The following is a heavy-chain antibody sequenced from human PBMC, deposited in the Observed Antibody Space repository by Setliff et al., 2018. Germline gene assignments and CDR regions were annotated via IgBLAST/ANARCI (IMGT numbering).Heavy chain of an antibody. D-gene: IGHD3-16*01. CDR2: IYTSGST. J-gene: IGHJ4*02. CDR1: GGSVSSGSYY. V-gene: IGHV4-61*02. CDR3: VRVRVVQGYYEFDS. Sequence: SETLSLTCTVSGGSVSSGSYYWSWIRQPAGKGLEWIGRIYTSGSTNYNPSLKSRVAISVDTSKNQFSLRLSSVTAADTAVYYCVRVRVVQGYYEFDSWGQGALVTVSS.